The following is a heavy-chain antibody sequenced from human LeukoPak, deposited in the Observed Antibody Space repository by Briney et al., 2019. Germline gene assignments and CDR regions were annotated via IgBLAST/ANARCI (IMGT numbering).Heavy chain of an antibody. CDR2: ISGYNGNT. CDR1: GYTFTRYG. J-gene: IGHJ4*02. CDR3: ARGLVAAAALDY. D-gene: IGHD6-25*01. Sequence: ASVNLSCKASGYTFTRYGISWVRQAPGQGLEWMGWISGYNGNTNYAEKLQGRVTMTRDTSTSTVYMELSSLRSEDTAVYYCARGLVAAAALDYWGQGTLVTVSS. V-gene: IGHV1-18*01.